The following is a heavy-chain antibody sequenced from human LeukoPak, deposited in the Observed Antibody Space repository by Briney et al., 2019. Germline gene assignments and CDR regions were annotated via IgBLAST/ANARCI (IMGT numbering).Heavy chain of an antibody. J-gene: IGHJ5*01. CDR1: GDGFSLYY. CDR3: ARVLGVNDKYFDS. V-gene: IGHV4-4*07. CDR2: VHPSGGA. D-gene: IGHD1-1*01. Sequence: SETLSLTCNVSGDGFSLYYWSWIRQPAGKWLEWIGRVHPSGGANYNYSLRSRVTLSVDSSKNQVFLRLTSVTVADTAVYYCARVLGVNDKYFDSWGQGTPVTVSS.